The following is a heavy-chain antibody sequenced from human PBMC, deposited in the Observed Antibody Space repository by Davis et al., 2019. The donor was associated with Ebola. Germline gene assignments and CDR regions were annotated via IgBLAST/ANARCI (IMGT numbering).Heavy chain of an antibody. V-gene: IGHV3-11*06. D-gene: IGHD4-23*01. J-gene: IGHJ4*02. CDR2: ISSSASYK. Sequence: GGSLRLSCAASEGKGSVYYMSWIRQAPGKGPEWVSSISSSASYKNYADSVKGRFTISRDDAKKSLYLQMDSLRAEDTAVYYCAQQLGDYGGNALRYWGQGTLVPFSS. CDR1: EGKGSVYY. CDR3: AQQLGDYGGNALRY.